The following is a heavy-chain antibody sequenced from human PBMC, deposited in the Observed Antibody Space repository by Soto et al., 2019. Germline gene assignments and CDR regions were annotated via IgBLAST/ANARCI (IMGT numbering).Heavy chain of an antibody. CDR3: ASERKGGMTQDIVVVPAAERILRHFDY. CDR2: ISSSSSYI. D-gene: IGHD2-2*01. V-gene: IGHV3-21*01. CDR1: GFTFSSYS. Sequence: GGSLRLSCAASGFTFSSYSMNWVRQAPGKGLEWVSSISSSSSYIYYADSVKGRFTISRGNAKNSLYLQMNSLRAEDTAVYYCASERKGGMTQDIVVVPAAERILRHFDYWGQGTLVTVSS. J-gene: IGHJ4*02.